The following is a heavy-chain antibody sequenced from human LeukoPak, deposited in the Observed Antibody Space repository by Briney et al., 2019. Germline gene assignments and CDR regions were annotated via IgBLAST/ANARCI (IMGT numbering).Heavy chain of an antibody. D-gene: IGHD6-6*01. CDR3: ARGLGSSRRPLSFQH. CDR2: INWNGGST. J-gene: IGHJ1*01. CDR1: GFTFDDYG. V-gene: IGHV3-20*04. Sequence: GGSLRLSCAASGFTFDDYGMSWFRQAPGKGLDWVSGINWNGGSTGYADSVKGRFTISRDNAKNSLYLQMNSLRAEDTAVYYCARGLGSSRRPLSFQHWGQGTLVTVSS.